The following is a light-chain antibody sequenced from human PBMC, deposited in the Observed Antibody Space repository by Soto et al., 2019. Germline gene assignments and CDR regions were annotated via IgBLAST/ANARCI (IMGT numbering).Light chain of an antibody. CDR1: QDIRIF. Sequence: EIVLTPSPATLSLSPGDSATLSCTASQDIRIFLAWYQQKPGQAPRLLIYNESQRATGIPARFTGSGSGTDFTLTIRSLGPEDFAVYYCQQRYNWPPLTFGGGTKVDI. CDR3: QQRYNWPPLT. J-gene: IGKJ4*01. V-gene: IGKV3-11*01. CDR2: NES.